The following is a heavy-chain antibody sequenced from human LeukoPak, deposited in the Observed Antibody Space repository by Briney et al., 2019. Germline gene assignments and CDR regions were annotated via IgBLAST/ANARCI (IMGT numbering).Heavy chain of an antibody. J-gene: IGHJ5*02. CDR1: GDSTSGYY. V-gene: IGHV4-4*07. CDR2: MYTSGSA. Sequence: SETLSLTCTVPGDSTSGYYWSWIRQPAGKGLEWIGRMYTSGSANYNPSLKSRVTMSLDTSKKLFSLQMSSVTAADTPIYYCATERSRGLALWGQGALVIVSS. D-gene: IGHD2-2*01. CDR3: ATERSRGLAL.